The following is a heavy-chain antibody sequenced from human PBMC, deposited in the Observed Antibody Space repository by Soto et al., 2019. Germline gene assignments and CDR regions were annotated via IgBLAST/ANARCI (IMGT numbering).Heavy chain of an antibody. CDR3: ARDQFPRDGFYNHPKAGLTDF. V-gene: IGHV1-46*01. D-gene: IGHD1-1*01. CDR1: GYTFTSHY. Sequence: QVRLVQSGAIVTKPGSSLKVSCQTSGYTFTSHYLHWVRQAPGQGLEWLGLVNPGGGASTYAQSFQGRVTMTRDTPTSTVYMHLSSLRPEDTAIYYCARDQFPRDGFYNHPKAGLTDFWGQGTLVTVSS. CDR2: VNPGGGAS. J-gene: IGHJ4*02.